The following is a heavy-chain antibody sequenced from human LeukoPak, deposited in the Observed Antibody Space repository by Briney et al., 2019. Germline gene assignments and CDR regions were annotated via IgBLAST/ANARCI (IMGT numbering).Heavy chain of an antibody. J-gene: IGHJ6*03. CDR2: FDPEDGET. D-gene: IGHD5-18*01. CDR1: GYTLTELS. V-gene: IGHV1-24*01. CDR3: ATGHGYSYGYVDYYYMDV. Sequence: GASVKVSCKVSGYTLTELSMHWVRQAPGKGLEWMGGFDPEDGETIYAQKFQGRVTMTEDTSTDTAYMELSSLRSEDTAVYYCATGHGYSYGYVDYYYMDVWGKGTTVTVSS.